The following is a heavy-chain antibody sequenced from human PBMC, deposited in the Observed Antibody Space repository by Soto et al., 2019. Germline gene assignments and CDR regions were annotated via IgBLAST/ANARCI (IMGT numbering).Heavy chain of an antibody. CDR1: GFTVSSNY. D-gene: IGHD3-9*01. J-gene: IGHJ3*02. CDR3: ARDRAYDILTGYPDAFDI. V-gene: IGHV3-66*01. CDR2: IYSGGST. Sequence: GGSLRLSCAASGFTVSSNYMSWVRQAPGKGLEWVSVIYSGGSTYYADSVKGRFNISRDNSKNTLYLQMNSLRAEDTAVYYCARDRAYDILTGYPDAFDIWGQGTMVTVSS.